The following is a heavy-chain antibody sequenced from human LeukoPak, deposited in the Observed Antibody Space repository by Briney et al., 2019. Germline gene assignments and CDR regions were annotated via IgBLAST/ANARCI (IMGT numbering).Heavy chain of an antibody. CDR3: ARGYCSCTSCYLAEYFLH. V-gene: IGHV1-69*05. CDR1: GGTFSSYA. Sequence: SXKVSCKTSGGTFSSYAISLVRQAPGRGLEWMGRIIPIFGTANYAQKFQGRVTITTEESTSTAYMELSSLRSEDTAVYYCARGYCSCTSCYLAEYFLHWGQGTLVTVSS. D-gene: IGHD2-2*01. CDR2: IIPIFGTA. J-gene: IGHJ1*01.